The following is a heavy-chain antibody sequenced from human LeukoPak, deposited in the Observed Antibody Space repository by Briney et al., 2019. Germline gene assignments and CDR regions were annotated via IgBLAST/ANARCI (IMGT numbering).Heavy chain of an antibody. CDR3: AKLLGTATTYDS. V-gene: IGHV3-7*01. CDR2: INPDGSQK. J-gene: IGHJ4*02. Sequence: AGGSLRLSCEASGFTFSGNWMSWVRQAPGKGLEWVASINPDGSQKLYVDSVKGRFTISRDNTKSSLYLQMNSLGAEDTAMYYCAKLLGTATTYDSWGQGARVTVPS. CDR1: GFTFSGNW. D-gene: IGHD5-24*01.